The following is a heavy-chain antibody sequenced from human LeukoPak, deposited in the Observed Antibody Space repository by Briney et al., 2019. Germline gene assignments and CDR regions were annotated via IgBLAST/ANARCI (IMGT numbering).Heavy chain of an antibody. CDR2: ISWNSGSI. CDR1: GFTFDDYA. V-gene: IGHV3-9*01. J-gene: IGHJ4*02. Sequence: GGSLRLSCAASGFTFDDYAMHWVRQAPGKGLEWVSGISWNSGSIGYADSVKGRFTISRDNAKNSLYLQMNSLRAEDTALYYCAKAALPELNPYFDYWGQGTLVTVSS. CDR3: AKAALPELNPYFDY. D-gene: IGHD2-2*01.